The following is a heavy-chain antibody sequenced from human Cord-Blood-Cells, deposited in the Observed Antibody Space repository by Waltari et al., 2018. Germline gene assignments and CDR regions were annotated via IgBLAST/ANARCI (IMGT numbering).Heavy chain of an antibody. Sequence: QVQLVESGGGVVQPGRSLRLSCAASGFTFSSYGMHWVRQAPGKGLEGVAVISYDGSNKYYADSVKGRFTISRDNSKNTLYLQMNSLRAEDMAVYYCAKDRDSSSFDYWGQGTLVTVSS. D-gene: IGHD6-6*01. CDR2: ISYDGSNK. J-gene: IGHJ4*02. CDR1: GFTFSSYG. CDR3: AKDRDSSSFDY. V-gene: IGHV3-30*18.